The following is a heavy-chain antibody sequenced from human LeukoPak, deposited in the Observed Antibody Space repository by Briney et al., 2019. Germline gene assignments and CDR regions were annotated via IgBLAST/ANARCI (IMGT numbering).Heavy chain of an antibody. V-gene: IGHV4-59*12. CDR2: IYYSGST. D-gene: IGHD2-2*02. J-gene: IGHJ4*02. CDR3: ARSHCSSTSCYKATGSYFDY. Sequence: PSETLSLTCTVSGGSISSYYWSWIRQPPGKGLEWIGYIYYSGSTNYNPSLKSRVTISVDTSKNQFSLKLSSVTAADTAVYYCARSHCSSTSCYKATGSYFDYWGQGTLVTVSS. CDR1: GGSISSYY.